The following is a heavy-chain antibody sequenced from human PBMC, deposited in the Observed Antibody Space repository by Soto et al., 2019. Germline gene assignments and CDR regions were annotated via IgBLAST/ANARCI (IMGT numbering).Heavy chain of an antibody. CDR1: GFTFSSFG. D-gene: IGHD6-19*01. Sequence: VQLVESGGGVVQPGRSLRLSCAASGFTFSSFGIHWVRQAPGKGLEWVAVISYDGNNRYYADSVKGRFTISRDNSKNTLYLQINSLRAEDTAVYYCAKTTVPFGRTAVAGPFDYWGQGSLVTVSS. CDR2: ISYDGNNR. CDR3: AKTTVPFGRTAVAGPFDY. J-gene: IGHJ4*02. V-gene: IGHV3-30*18.